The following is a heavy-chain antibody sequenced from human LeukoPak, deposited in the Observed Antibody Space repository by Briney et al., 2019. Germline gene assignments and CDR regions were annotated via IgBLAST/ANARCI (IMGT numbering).Heavy chain of an antibody. J-gene: IGHJ4*02. D-gene: IGHD3-10*01. CDR1: GYSFSDYS. Sequence: ASVKVSCKASGYSFSDYSMHWVRQAPGQGLEWMGRITSNSGGTSFAQKFQGGVTMTRDTSINTAYMDLSGLTSDDTAVYYCVRGGSGSGYLYYFDSWGQGTLVSVSS. V-gene: IGHV1-2*06. CDR2: ITSNSGGT. CDR3: VRGGSGSGYLYYFDS.